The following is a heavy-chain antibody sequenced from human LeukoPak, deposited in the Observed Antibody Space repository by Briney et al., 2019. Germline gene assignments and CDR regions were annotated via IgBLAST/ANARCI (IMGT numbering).Heavy chain of an antibody. CDR3: AKTYCGGDCYPEYFQH. Sequence: GASVKVSCKASGYTFTSYTIHWVRQMPGKGLEWMGIIYPGDSDTRYSPSFQGQVTISADKSISTAYLQWSSLKASDTAMYYCAKTYCGGDCYPEYFQHWGQGTLVTVSS. D-gene: IGHD2-21*02. CDR2: IYPGDSDT. J-gene: IGHJ1*01. V-gene: IGHV5-51*01. CDR1: GYTFTSYT.